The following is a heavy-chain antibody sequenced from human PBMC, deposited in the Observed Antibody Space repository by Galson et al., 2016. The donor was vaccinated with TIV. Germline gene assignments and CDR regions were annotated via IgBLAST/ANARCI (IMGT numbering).Heavy chain of an antibody. Sequence: SLRLPCAASGFTFSSYAITWVRQAPGKGLEWISAISGGGGSTYHTDSVKGRFTISRDNSKNTVFLQMNSLRAEDTAVYYCAKIDSSGYNYGGRFVYWGQGTLVTVSS. J-gene: IGHJ4*02. V-gene: IGHV3-23*01. CDR1: GFTFSSYA. CDR2: ISGGGGST. CDR3: AKIDSSGYNYGGRFVY. D-gene: IGHD3-22*01.